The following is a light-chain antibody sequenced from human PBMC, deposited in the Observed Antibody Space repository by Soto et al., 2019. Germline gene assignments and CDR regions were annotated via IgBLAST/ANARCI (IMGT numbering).Light chain of an antibody. CDR2: GAS. V-gene: IGKV3-20*01. Sequence: EIGLTQSPGTLSLSPGERATLSCRASESVSSSHLAWYQQKPGQAPRLLIYGASSRATGIPDRFIGSGSGTDFTLTISRLEPDDFAVYYCQQYSSFPRTFGQGTKVEIK. CDR3: QQYSSFPRT. CDR1: ESVSSSH. J-gene: IGKJ1*01.